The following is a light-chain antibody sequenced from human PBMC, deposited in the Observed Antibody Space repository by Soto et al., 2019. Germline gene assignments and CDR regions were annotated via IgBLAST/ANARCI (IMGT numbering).Light chain of an antibody. CDR1: ILGNRY. J-gene: IGLJ3*02. CDR2: QDK. V-gene: IGLV3-1*01. CDR3: QAWDSSAAV. Sequence: SYELTQAPSVSVSPGQTASITCSGDILGNRYVYWHQQKPGQSPVLVIYQDKKRPSGIPERFSGSNSGNTATLTVSGTQAMDEADYYCQAWDSSAAVFGGGTKLTVL.